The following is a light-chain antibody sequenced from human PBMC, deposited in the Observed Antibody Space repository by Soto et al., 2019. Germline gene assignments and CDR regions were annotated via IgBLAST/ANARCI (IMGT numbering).Light chain of an antibody. CDR1: QSVSSSY. CDR2: GAS. CDR3: QQYDNPGWT. Sequence: EIVWTRSPGTLSLSPGERATLSCRASQSVSSSYLAWYQQKPDQAPRLLIYGASNRATCLPDRFSGRGSGAEFTLTIIRLEPEDSALYYCQQYDNPGWTFGHGTKVEIK. V-gene: IGKV3-20*01. J-gene: IGKJ1*01.